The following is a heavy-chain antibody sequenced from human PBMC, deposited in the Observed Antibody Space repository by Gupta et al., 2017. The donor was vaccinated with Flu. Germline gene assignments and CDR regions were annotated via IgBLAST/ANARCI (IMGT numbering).Heavy chain of an antibody. CDR2: IYHSGRT. V-gene: IGHV4-4*02. CDR3: ARERDASMAAFDY. J-gene: IGHJ4*02. D-gene: IGHD6-19*01. Sequence: VRQPPGKGLEWIGEIYHSGRTNYNPSLKSRVTISVDKSKNQLSLKLSSVTAADTAVYYCARERDASMAAFDYWGQGTLVTVSS.